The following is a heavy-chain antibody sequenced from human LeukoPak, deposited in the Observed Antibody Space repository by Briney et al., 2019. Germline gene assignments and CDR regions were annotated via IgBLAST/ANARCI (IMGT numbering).Heavy chain of an antibody. J-gene: IGHJ6*03. CDR2: IYTSENT. Sequence: SETLSLTCTVSGGSISSGSYYWSWIRQPAGKGLEWIGRIYTSENTNYNPSLKSRVTMSVDTSKNQFSLKLSSVTAAGTAVYYCARDTCGSYNYYYYMDVWGKGTTVTVSS. V-gene: IGHV4-61*02. D-gene: IGHD1-26*01. CDR1: GGSISSGSYY. CDR3: ARDTCGSYNYYYYMDV.